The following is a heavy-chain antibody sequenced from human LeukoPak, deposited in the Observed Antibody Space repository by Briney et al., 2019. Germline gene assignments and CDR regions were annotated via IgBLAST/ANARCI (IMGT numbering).Heavy chain of an antibody. Sequence: GGSLRLSCAASGFTFRTYGMHWVRQAPGKGLEWVSSISSSSSYIYYADSVKGRFTISRDNAKNSLYLQMNSLRAEDTAVYYCARTYYCSSTSCYYYFDYWGQGTLVTVSS. D-gene: IGHD2-2*01. CDR3: ARTYYCSSTSCYYYFDY. CDR2: ISSSSSYI. V-gene: IGHV3-21*01. J-gene: IGHJ4*02. CDR1: GFTFRTYG.